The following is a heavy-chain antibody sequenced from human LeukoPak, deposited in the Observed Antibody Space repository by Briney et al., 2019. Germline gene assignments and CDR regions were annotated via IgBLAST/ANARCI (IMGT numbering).Heavy chain of an antibody. CDR2: IRSKGYGGTT. CDR1: GFTFGDYA. Sequence: GGSLRLSCTASGFTFGDYAMSWFRQAPGEGLEWVGFIRSKGYGGTTEYAASVKDRFTISRDDSKRIAYLQMNSLRTEDTAMYYCTRDYYDSSGYYHYLDYWGQGTLVTVSS. J-gene: IGHJ4*02. V-gene: IGHV3-49*03. D-gene: IGHD3-22*01. CDR3: TRDYYDSSGYYHYLDY.